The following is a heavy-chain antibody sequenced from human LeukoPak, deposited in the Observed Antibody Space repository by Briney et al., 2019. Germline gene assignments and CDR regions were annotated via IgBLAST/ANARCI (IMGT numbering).Heavy chain of an antibody. V-gene: IGHV3-21*04. Sequence: PGGSLRLSCAASGFTFSNYNMNWVRQAPGKGLEWVSFISGSSEYIYYADSVKGRFTISRDNAKNSLYLQMNSLRSDDTAVYYCAREKSQIAVAGTAVFDHWGQGTLVTVSS. J-gene: IGHJ4*02. CDR1: GFTFSNYN. D-gene: IGHD6-19*01. CDR2: ISGSSEYI. CDR3: AREKSQIAVAGTAVFDH.